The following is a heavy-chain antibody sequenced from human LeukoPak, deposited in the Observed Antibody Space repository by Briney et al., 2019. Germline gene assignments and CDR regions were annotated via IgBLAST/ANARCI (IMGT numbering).Heavy chain of an antibody. D-gene: IGHD6-19*01. J-gene: IGHJ1*01. V-gene: IGHV3-23*01. CDR2: ISGSGAST. Sequence: GGSLRLSCAASGFTFSSYAMSWVRQAPGKGLEWVSAISGSGASTYYADSVKGRFTISRDNSKNTLYLQMNSLGVEDTAVYYCAKDPAVANTARRFQHWGQGTLVTVTS. CDR3: AKDPAVANTARRFQH. CDR1: GFTFSSYA.